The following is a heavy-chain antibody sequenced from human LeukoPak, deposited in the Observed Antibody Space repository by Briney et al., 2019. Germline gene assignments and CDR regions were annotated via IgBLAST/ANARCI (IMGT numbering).Heavy chain of an antibody. CDR1: GGTFSNYA. J-gene: IGHJ6*03. CDR3: ARSARGYYYYMDV. Sequence: GASVKVSCKASGGTFSNYAISWVRQAPGQGLEWMGGIIPIFGTANHAQKFQGRVTITADKSTSTAYMELSSLRSEDTAVYYCARSARGYYYYMDVWGKGTTVTVSS. D-gene: IGHD3-16*01. CDR2: IIPIFGTA. V-gene: IGHV1-69*06.